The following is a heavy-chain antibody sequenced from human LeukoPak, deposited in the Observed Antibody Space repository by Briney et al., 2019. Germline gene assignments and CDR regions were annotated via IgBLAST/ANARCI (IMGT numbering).Heavy chain of an antibody. CDR2: MNGRGNYK. V-gene: IGHV3-21*01. CDR1: GFTFSTYS. J-gene: IGHJ4*02. CDR3: AREDGIVGATSSFDY. Sequence: GGSLRLSCAASGFTFSTYSMNWVRQAPGKGLEWVSSMNGRGNYKYYADSVKSRFTISRDNAKNSLFLQMDSLRAEDTAFYYCAREDGIVGATSSFDYWGQGILVTVSS. D-gene: IGHD1-26*01.